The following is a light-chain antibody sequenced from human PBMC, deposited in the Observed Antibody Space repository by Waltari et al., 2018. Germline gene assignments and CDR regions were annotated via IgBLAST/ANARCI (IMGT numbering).Light chain of an antibody. V-gene: IGKV3-20*01. J-gene: IGKJ1*01. CDR2: GAS. CDR1: HSVTTSS. Sequence: EIVLTQSPGTLSLSPGERATLSCRASHSVTTSSLAWYQQKPGPAPRLLIYGASSRATDIPDRFGGSGSGRDFTLTISRLEPEDFAVYYCQQYGSLTWTFGQGTKVEVK. CDR3: QQYGSLTWT.